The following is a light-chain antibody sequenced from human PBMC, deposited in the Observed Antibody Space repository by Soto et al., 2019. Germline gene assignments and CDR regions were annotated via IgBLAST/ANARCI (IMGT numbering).Light chain of an antibody. Sequence: EIVLTQSPGTLSLSPGERATLSCRASQSVSSSFLAWYQQKPGQAPRLLIYGASSRPTGIPDRFSGSGSGTHFTHTISRLEPEDFAVYYGQQYGSSPWTFGQGTKVEIK. V-gene: IGKV3-20*01. CDR2: GAS. CDR3: QQYGSSPWT. CDR1: QSVSSSF. J-gene: IGKJ1*01.